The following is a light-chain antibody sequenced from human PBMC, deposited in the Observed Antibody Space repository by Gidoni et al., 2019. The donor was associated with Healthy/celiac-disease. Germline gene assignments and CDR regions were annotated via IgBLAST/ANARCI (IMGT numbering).Light chain of an antibody. Sequence: DIQMTQSPSSLSASVGDRVTITCRASQSISSYLNWYQQKPGKAPKLLIYAASSLQSGVPSRFGGSGSGTDFTLTISSLQPEDFATYNCQQSYSTPLTFGQGTKVGIK. CDR3: QQSYSTPLT. J-gene: IGKJ1*01. CDR2: AAS. CDR1: QSISSY. V-gene: IGKV1-39*01.